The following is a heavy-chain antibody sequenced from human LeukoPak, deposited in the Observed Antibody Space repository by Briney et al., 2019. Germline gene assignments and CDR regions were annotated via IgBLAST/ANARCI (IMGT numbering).Heavy chain of an antibody. Sequence: GASVKVSCKASGYTFTGYYMHWVRQAPGQGLEWMGRINPNSGGTNYAQKFQGRVTMTRDTSISTAYMELSRLRSDDTAVYYCATMPPRFKVVTAIHGYWGQGTLDTVSS. CDR3: ATMPPRFKVVTAIHGY. V-gene: IGHV1-2*06. D-gene: IGHD2-21*02. J-gene: IGHJ4*02. CDR2: INPNSGGT. CDR1: GYTFTGYY.